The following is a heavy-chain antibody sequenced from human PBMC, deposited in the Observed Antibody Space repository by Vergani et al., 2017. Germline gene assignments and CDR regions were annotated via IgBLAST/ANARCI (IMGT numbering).Heavy chain of an antibody. J-gene: IGHJ6*02. V-gene: IGHV4-61*02. CDR3: ARDRGGGYSSSPREDYYYYGMDV. CDR2: VYTSGST. D-gene: IGHD6-6*01. Sequence: QVQLQESGPGLVKPSQTLSLTCTVSGGSISSGSYYWSWIRQPAGKGLEWIGRVYTSGSTNYNPSLKSRVTISVDTSKNQFSLKLSSVTAADTAVYYCARDRGGGYSSSPREDYYYYGMDVWGQGTTVTVSS. CDR1: GGSISSGSYY.